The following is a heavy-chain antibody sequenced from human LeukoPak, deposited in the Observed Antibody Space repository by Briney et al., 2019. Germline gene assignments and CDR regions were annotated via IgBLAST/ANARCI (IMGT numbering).Heavy chain of an antibody. CDR3: AKGYGNSWPSTGAFFDY. CDR2: ISGSGGST. D-gene: IGHD6-13*01. V-gene: IGHV3-23*01. Sequence: GSLRLSCAASGFTFSSYAMSWVRQAPGKGLEWVSAISGSGGSTYYADSVKGRFTISRDNSKNTLYVQMNSLRAEETAVYYCAKGYGNSWPSTGAFFDYWGQGTLVTVSS. CDR1: GFTFSSYA. J-gene: IGHJ4*02.